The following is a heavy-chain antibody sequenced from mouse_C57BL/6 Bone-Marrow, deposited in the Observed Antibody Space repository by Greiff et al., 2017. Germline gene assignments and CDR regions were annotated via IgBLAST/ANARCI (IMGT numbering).Heavy chain of an antibody. CDR1: GYTFTDYY. D-gene: IGHD1-1*01. CDR2: INPYNGGT. Sequence: VHVKQSGPVLVKPGASVKMSCKASGYTFTDYYMNWVKQSHGKSLEWIGVINPYNGGTSYNQKFKGKATLTVDKSSSTAYMELNSLTSEDSAVYYCARDGSSSYDYWGQGTTLTVSS. J-gene: IGHJ2*01. CDR3: ARDGSSSYDY. V-gene: IGHV1-19*01.